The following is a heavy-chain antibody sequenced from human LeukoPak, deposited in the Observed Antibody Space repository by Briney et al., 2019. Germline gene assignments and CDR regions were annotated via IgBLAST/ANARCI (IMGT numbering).Heavy chain of an antibody. D-gene: IGHD3-10*01. CDR2: VNPNSGNT. Sequence: ASVKVSCKASGYTFTSYDINWVRQATGQGLEWMGWVNPNSGNTGYAQKFQGRVTMTRNTSISTAYMELSSLRSEDTAVYYCARGGLRFGAFDIWGQGTMVTVSS. CDR1: GYTFTSYD. CDR3: ARGGLRFGAFDI. V-gene: IGHV1-8*01. J-gene: IGHJ3*02.